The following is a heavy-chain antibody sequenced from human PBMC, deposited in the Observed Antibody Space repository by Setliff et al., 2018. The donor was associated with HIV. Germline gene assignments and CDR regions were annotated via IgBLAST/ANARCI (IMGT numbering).Heavy chain of an antibody. CDR1: GGAISRFY. Sequence: SETLSLTCTLSGGAISRFYWSWIRQRPGKGLEWIGYIYASGSANYNPSLKSRVAISVDTSKNQLSLKLSSVTAADTAVYYCSRSPSYSSSFSYYYYKMDVWGQGTTVTVSS. CDR2: IYASGSA. D-gene: IGHD6-6*01. V-gene: IGHV4-4*09. J-gene: IGHJ6*02. CDR3: SRSPSYSSSFSYYYYKMDV.